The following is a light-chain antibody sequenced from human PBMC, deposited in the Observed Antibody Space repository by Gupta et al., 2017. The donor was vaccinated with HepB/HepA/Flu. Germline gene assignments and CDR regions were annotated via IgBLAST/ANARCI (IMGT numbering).Light chain of an antibody. J-gene: IGKJ5*01. CDR2: DAS. Sequence: EFVLTQSPGTLSLSPGERATLSCRASQSVSSSYLAWYQQRPGQAPRLLIYDASSRATGVPDRSSGSGSGTDFTLTISRLEPEDFAVYYCQQYVSSPVTFGQGTRLEI. CDR1: QSVSSSY. V-gene: IGKV3-20*01. CDR3: QQYVSSPVT.